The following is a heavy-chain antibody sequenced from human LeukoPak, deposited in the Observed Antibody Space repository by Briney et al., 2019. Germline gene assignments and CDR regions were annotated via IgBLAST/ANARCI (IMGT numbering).Heavy chain of an antibody. D-gene: IGHD6-13*01. CDR1: GYSFTSYW. CDR3: ARSRGSWSTEFDY. CDR2: IYPGDSDT. Sequence: GESLKISCKGSGYSFTSYWIGWVRQMPGKGLEWMGIIYPGDSDTRYSPSFQGQVTISADRSISTAYLQWSSLKASDTAMYYRARSRGSWSTEFDYWGQGTLVTVSS. V-gene: IGHV5-51*01. J-gene: IGHJ4*02.